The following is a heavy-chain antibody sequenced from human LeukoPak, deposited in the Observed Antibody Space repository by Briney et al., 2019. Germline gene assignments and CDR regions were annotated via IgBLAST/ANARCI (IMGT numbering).Heavy chain of an antibody. Sequence: PGRSLRLSCAASGFTFSGYIMNWVRQAPGKGLEWVSSISTSGTYMDYADSVKGRFIISRDNSKNSLFLQMNSLRAEDTAVYSCARGIAAAGHGMDVWGQGTTVTVSS. V-gene: IGHV3-21*01. CDR1: GFTFSGYI. J-gene: IGHJ6*02. CDR3: ARGIAAAGHGMDV. CDR2: ISTSGTYM. D-gene: IGHD6-13*01.